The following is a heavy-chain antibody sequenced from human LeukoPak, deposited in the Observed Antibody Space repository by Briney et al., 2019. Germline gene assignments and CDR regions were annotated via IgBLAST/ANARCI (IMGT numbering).Heavy chain of an antibody. V-gene: IGHV3-53*01. D-gene: IGHD6-13*01. Sequence: GGSLRLSCAASGFTVSSNYMSWVRQAPGKGLEWVSVIYSGGSTYYADSVKGRFTISRDNSKNTLYLQMNSLGAEDTAVYYCARDVIAAVGTEYFQHWGQGTLVTVSS. CDR3: ARDVIAAVGTEYFQH. CDR2: IYSGGST. J-gene: IGHJ1*01. CDR1: GFTVSSNY.